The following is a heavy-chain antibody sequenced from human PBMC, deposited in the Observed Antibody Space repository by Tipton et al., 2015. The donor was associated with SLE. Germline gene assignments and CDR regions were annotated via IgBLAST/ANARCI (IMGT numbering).Heavy chain of an antibody. D-gene: IGHD6-19*01. J-gene: IGHJ3*02. CDR3: ARHDGQWDAFDI. Sequence: TLSLTCTVSGGSITGTGYYWSWIRQPPGKGLEWIGYIYYSGSTNYNPSLKSRVTILVDTSKNQFSLKLSSVTAADTAVYYCARHDGQWDAFDIWGQGTMVTVSS. V-gene: IGHV4-61*05. CDR1: GGSITGTGYY. CDR2: IYYSGST.